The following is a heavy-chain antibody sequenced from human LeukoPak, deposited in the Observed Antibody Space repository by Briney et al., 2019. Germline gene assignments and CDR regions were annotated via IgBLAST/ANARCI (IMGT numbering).Heavy chain of an antibody. Sequence: SETLSLTCTVSGGSISSYYWSWIRQPAGKGLEWIGRIYTSGSTNYNPSLKSRVTMSVDTSKNQFSLKLSSVTAADTAVYYCARYDFWGGHYSFDPWGQGTLVTVSS. D-gene: IGHD3-3*01. CDR2: IYTSGST. CDR3: ARYDFWGGHYSFDP. J-gene: IGHJ5*02. V-gene: IGHV4-4*07. CDR1: GGSISSYY.